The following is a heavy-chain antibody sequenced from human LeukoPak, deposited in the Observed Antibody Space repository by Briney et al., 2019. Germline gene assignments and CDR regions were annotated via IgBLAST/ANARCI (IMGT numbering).Heavy chain of an antibody. V-gene: IGHV1-69*13. CDR2: IIPIFGTA. CDR1: GGTFSSYA. CDR3: ARDGTLLWFGELPFELDY. Sequence: VASVKVSCKASGGTFSSYAISWVRQAPGQGLEWMGGIIPIFGTANYAQKFQGRVTITADESTSTAYMELSSMRSEDTAVYYCARDGTLLWFGELPFELDYWGQGTLVTVSS. J-gene: IGHJ4*02. D-gene: IGHD3-10*01.